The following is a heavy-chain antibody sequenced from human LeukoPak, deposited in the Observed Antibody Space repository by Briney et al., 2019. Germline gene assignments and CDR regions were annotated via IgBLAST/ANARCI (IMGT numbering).Heavy chain of an antibody. CDR2: IYYSGST. J-gene: IGHJ4*02. Sequence: SETLSLTRTVSGGSITSGGYYWNWIRQHPEKGLEWIGHIYYSGSTFYTPSLKSRVTILVGTSKSQFSLNLSSVTAADTAVYYCARAVYNYGYDDLDHWGQGTLVTVSS. V-gene: IGHV4-31*03. CDR3: ARAVYNYGYDDLDH. D-gene: IGHD5-18*01. CDR1: GGSITSGGYY.